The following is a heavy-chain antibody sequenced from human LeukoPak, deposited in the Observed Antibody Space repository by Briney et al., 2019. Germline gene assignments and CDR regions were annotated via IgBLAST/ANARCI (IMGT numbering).Heavy chain of an antibody. J-gene: IGHJ6*03. CDR1: GYSISSGYY. D-gene: IGHD1-26*01. V-gene: IGHV4-38-2*01. CDR2: IYHSGST. Sequence: PSETLSLTCAVSGYSISSGYYWGWIRQPPGKGLGWVGSIYHSGSTYYNPSLKSRVTISVDTSKNQFSLKLSSVTAADTAVYYCARQGRVVGATGYYYYYYMDVWGKGTTVTVSS. CDR3: ARQGRVVGATGYYYYYYMDV.